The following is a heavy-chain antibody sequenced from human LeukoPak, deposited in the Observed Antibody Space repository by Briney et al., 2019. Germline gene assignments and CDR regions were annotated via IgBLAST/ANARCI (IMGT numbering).Heavy chain of an antibody. V-gene: IGHV3-48*03. CDR2: ISSSGSNI. J-gene: IGHJ4*02. D-gene: IGHD4-17*01. CDR3: AKDIYGDYVY. Sequence: GGSLRLSCAASGFTFSAFEMNWVRQAPGKGLEWVSYISSSGSNIYYADSVKGRFTISRDNAQNSLYLQMNSLRTEDTALYYCAKDIYGDYVYWGQGTLVTVSS. CDR1: GFTFSAFE.